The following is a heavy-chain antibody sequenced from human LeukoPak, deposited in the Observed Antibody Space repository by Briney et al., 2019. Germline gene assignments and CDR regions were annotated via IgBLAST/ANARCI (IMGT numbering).Heavy chain of an antibody. V-gene: IGHV1-2*02. CDR1: GYTFTDHY. CDR2: INARDGGT. CDR3: SRDTLTWGASEN. J-gene: IGHJ4*02. Sequence: ASVKVSCKASGYTFTDHYMHWVRQASGQGLEWMGLINARDGGTEYAQKFKGRVTLTRDTSTSTVHMDLNSLTSDDTAVYFCSRDTLTWGASENWGQGTLVTVSS. D-gene: IGHD3-16*01.